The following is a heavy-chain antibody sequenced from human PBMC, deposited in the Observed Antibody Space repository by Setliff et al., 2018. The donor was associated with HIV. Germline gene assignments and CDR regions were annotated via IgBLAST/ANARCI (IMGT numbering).Heavy chain of an antibody. CDR2: VSSIGNT. D-gene: IGHD3-22*01. J-gene: IGHJ3*01. V-gene: IGHV4-4*08. CDR1: GISINGYY. CDR3: ARAKFYYDSSGFFPLPAAFDF. Sequence: PSETLSLTCSVSGISINGYYWSWIRQSPRTRLEWIGYVSSIGNTNYNPSLKSRVTMSVDTSKNQFSLKLNSVTATDTALYYCARAKFYYDSSGFFPLPAAFDFWGQGTMVTVSS.